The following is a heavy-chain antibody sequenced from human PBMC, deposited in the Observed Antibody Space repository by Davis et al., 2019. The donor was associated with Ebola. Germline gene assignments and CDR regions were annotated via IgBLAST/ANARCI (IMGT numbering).Heavy chain of an antibody. CDR1: GGSISSSSYY. D-gene: IGHD3-3*01. J-gene: IGHJ6*02. CDR2: IYYSGST. V-gene: IGHV4-39*07. CDR3: ARRRITIFGVVIGTGIRGGMDV. Sequence: SETLSLTCTVSGGSISSSSYYWGWIRQPPGKGLEWIGSIYYSGSTYYNPSLKSRVTISVDTSKNKFSLKLTSVTAADTAVYYCARRRITIFGVVIGTGIRGGMDVWGQGTTVTVSS.